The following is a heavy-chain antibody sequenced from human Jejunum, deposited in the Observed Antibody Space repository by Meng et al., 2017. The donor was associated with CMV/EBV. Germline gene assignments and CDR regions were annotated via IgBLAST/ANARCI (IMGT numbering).Heavy chain of an antibody. J-gene: IGHJ4*02. D-gene: IGHD5-18*01. CDR1: GFTVSSTY. V-gene: IGHV3-66*02. CDR3: ARGADTPVVLPPDL. CDR2: IFGSGTT. Sequence: GFTVSSTYMSWVRQAPGKGLEWVSVIFGSGTTVYPDSVKGRFTISRDNSKNTVYLQMNSLKLEDTAVYYCARGADTPVVLPPDLWGQGTLVTVSS.